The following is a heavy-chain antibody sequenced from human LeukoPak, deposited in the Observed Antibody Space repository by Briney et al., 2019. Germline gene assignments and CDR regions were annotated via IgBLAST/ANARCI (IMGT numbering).Heavy chain of an antibody. Sequence: GGSLRLSCVASGFTFSDSGMNWVRQAPGMGLEWVSYIGPRSSTIHYADSVKGRFAIFRDNAKSSLFLQMNSLRDEDTAVYYCATNRKIYGSAGQYPDYWGQGTRVTVSS. CDR1: GFTFSDSG. CDR2: IGPRSSTI. CDR3: ATNRKIYGSAGQYPDY. D-gene: IGHD2-15*01. J-gene: IGHJ4*02. V-gene: IGHV3-48*02.